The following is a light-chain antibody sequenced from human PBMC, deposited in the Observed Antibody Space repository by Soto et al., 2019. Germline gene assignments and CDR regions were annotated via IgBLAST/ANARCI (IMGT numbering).Light chain of an antibody. Sequence: EIVFMQSPGTLSLSPGERATLSCRASQSMTRPYIAWYQKKTGQAPRLLTYAASIRDPGIPDKFSGTGSGTDYSLTIDRLEPEDSAVYYCHQYDNAPQTFGQGTK. J-gene: IGKJ2*01. CDR1: QSMTRPY. CDR2: AAS. V-gene: IGKV3-20*01. CDR3: HQYDNAPQT.